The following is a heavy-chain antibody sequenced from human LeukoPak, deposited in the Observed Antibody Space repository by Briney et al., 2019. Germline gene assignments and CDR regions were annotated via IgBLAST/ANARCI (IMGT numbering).Heavy chain of an antibody. V-gene: IGHV3-21*01. CDR3: ALGYDILTGRFDY. CDR2: ISSSSSHR. CDR1: GFTFSSYS. D-gene: IGHD3-9*01. Sequence: GGSLRLSCSASGFTFSSYSMNWVRQAPGKGLEWVSSISSSSSHRYYADSVKGRFTISRDNAKNSLYLQMNSLRAEDTAVYYCALGYDILTGRFDYWGQGTLVTVSS. J-gene: IGHJ4*02.